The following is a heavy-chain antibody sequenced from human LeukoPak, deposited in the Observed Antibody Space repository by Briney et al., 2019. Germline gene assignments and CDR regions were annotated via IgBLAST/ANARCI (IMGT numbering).Heavy chain of an antibody. Sequence: GRSLRLSCAASGFTFHNHAMNWVRQAPGKGLEWVSSITYSSRYIYYADSVKGRFISSRDNTQNSLYLQMNSLRAEDTAVYYCARVSRDYGDLDSWGQGTLVTVSS. CDR2: ITYSSRYI. D-gene: IGHD4-17*01. J-gene: IGHJ4*02. CDR3: ARVSRDYGDLDS. V-gene: IGHV3-21*01. CDR1: GFTFHNHA.